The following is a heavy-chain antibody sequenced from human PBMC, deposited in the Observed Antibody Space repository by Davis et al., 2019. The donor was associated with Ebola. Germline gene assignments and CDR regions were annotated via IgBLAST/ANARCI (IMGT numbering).Heavy chain of an antibody. J-gene: IGHJ4*02. Sequence: GGSLRLSCAASGFTFRSYSMSWVRQAPGKGLEWVSGISGTGGSTFYADSVKGRFTISRDNSKNTLFLQMNSLRPEDTALYFCAKGGLYSSAPDYWGQGTLVTVSS. CDR2: ISGTGGST. CDR3: AKGGLYSSAPDY. V-gene: IGHV3-23*01. D-gene: IGHD6-19*01. CDR1: GFTFRSYS.